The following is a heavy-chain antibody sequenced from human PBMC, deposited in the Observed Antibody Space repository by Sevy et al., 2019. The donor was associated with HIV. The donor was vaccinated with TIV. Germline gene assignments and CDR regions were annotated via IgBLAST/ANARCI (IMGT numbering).Heavy chain of an antibody. J-gene: IGHJ4*02. CDR3: ATTPLYFDSRGPLDY. CDR2: ISSSSSTI. Sequence: GGSLRPSCAASGFTFSSYSMNWVRQAPGKGLEWVSYISSSSSTIYYADSVKGRFTISRDNAKNSLYLQMNSLRDEDMAVYYCATTPLYFDSRGPLDYCGQGTLVTVSS. V-gene: IGHV3-48*02. CDR1: GFTFSSYS. D-gene: IGHD3-22*01.